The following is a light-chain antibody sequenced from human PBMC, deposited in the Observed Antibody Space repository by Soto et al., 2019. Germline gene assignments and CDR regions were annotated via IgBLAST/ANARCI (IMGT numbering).Light chain of an antibody. J-gene: IGLJ3*02. V-gene: IGLV1-40*01. CDR3: QSYDFTLGAFWV. Sequence: QSVLTQPPSVSGAPGQRVTISCTGGASNIGANYDVHWYRQLPGTAPKLLIYGTSNRPSGVPDRFSGSKSGTSASLAITGLQAEDGAHYFCQSYDFTLGAFWVFGGGTKVTVL. CDR2: GTS. CDR1: ASNIGANYD.